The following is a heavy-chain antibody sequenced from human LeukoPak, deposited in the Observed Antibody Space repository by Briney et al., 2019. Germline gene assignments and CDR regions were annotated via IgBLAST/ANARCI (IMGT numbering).Heavy chain of an antibody. CDR1: GFTFSSYA. V-gene: IGHV3-23*01. CDR3: AKAAYYDILTGLAKNYFDY. Sequence: PGGSLRLSCAASGFTFSSYAMSWVRQAPGEGLEWVSAISGSGGSTYYADSVKGRFTISRDNSKNTLYLQMNSLRAEDTAVYYCAKAAYYDILTGLAKNYFDYWGQGTLVTVSS. CDR2: ISGSGGST. D-gene: IGHD3-9*01. J-gene: IGHJ4*02.